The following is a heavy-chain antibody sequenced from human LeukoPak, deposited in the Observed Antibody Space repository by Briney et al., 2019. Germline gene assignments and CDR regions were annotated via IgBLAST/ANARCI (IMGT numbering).Heavy chain of an antibody. J-gene: IGHJ4*02. D-gene: IGHD2-21*01. CDR1: GFTFSSYV. V-gene: IGHV3-23*01. Sequence: GGSLRLSCAASGFTFSSYVMSWVRQAPGKGLEWVSAISGSGGSTYYADSVKGRFTISRDNSKNTLYLLMNSLIPEDTAVYYCAREVISIPSYFDSWGQGTLVTVSS. CDR2: ISGSGGST. CDR3: AREVISIPSYFDS.